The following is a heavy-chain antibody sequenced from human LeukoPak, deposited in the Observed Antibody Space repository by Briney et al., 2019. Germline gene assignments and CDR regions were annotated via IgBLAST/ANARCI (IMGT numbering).Heavy chain of an antibody. J-gene: IGHJ4*02. Sequence: GGSLRLSCAASGFTFSSYAMSWVRQAPGKGLEWVSAISGSGGSTYYVDSVKGRFTISRDNSKNSLYLQMNSLRAEDTAVYYCARHIVRIVGATTFDYWGQGTLVTVSS. CDR3: ARHIVRIVGATTFDY. CDR1: GFTFSSYA. V-gene: IGHV3-23*01. CDR2: ISGSGGST. D-gene: IGHD1-26*01.